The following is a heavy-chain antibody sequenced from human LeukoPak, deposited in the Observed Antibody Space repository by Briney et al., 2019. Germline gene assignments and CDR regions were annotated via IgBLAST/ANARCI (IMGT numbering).Heavy chain of an antibody. CDR2: IRGNGART. CDR3: AKHQQIYGDSLMDV. D-gene: IGHD4-17*01. Sequence: PGGSLRVSCAASGFTLSNYAMSWVRQAPGKGLEWASSIRGNGARTDYADSVKGRFTISRDNSKNTLYLQMNSLRAEDTAVYYCAKHQQIYGDSLMDVWGQGTTVTVSS. J-gene: IGHJ6*02. CDR1: GFTLSNYA. V-gene: IGHV3-23*01.